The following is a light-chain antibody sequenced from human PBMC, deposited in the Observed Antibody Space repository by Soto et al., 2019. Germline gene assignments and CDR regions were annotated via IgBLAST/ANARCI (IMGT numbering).Light chain of an antibody. J-gene: IGKJ1*01. CDR1: QIVSSN. V-gene: IGKV3-15*01. Sequence: EIVMTQSPATLSVSPGERATLSCRASQIVSSNLAWYQQKPGQAPRLLIYGASTRATGIPAMFSGSGSGTEFTLTISSLQSEDFAVYYCQQYNNWPPGTFGQGTKVEIK. CDR3: QQYNNWPPGT. CDR2: GAS.